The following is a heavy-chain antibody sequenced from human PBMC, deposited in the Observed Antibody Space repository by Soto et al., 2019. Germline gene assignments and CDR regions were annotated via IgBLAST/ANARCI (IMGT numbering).Heavy chain of an antibody. Sequence: GPSVKVSCKVSGYTLTELSMHWVRQAPGKGLGWMGGFDPEDGETIYAQKFQGRVTMTEDTSTDTAYMELSSLRSEDTAVYYCATGNPKYDSSGHYYVGGYYYGMDVWGQGTTVTVSS. J-gene: IGHJ6*02. CDR3: ATGNPKYDSSGHYYVGGYYYGMDV. D-gene: IGHD3-22*01. CDR2: FDPEDGET. CDR1: GYTLTELS. V-gene: IGHV1-24*01.